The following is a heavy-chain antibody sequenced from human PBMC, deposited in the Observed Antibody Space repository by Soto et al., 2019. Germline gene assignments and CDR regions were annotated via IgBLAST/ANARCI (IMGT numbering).Heavy chain of an antibody. CDR3: AREEGYCGGGYSFRSEFDL. CDR1: GFALSSYS. V-gene: IGHV3-21*01. D-gene: IGHD2-21*01. CDR2: TFNYAGRL. J-gene: IGHJ3*01. Sequence: EVQLVESGGRLVKPGGSLRLSCAVSGFALSSYSIAWVRQAPGKGLEWVSFTFNYAGRLYYADSVKGRFAISRDDAKNSVYLKMSSLTAEDTAVYYCAREEGYCGGGYSFRSEFDLLGQGTVVTVSS.